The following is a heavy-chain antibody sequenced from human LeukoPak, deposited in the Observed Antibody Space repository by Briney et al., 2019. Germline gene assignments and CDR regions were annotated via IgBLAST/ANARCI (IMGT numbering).Heavy chain of an antibody. CDR2: ISSSSSTI. J-gene: IGHJ4*02. CDR3: ARDANYYDSSGYLYYFDY. CDR1: GFTFSSYS. V-gene: IGHV3-48*01. Sequence: RPGGSLRLSCAASGFTFSSYSMNWVRQAPGKGLEWVSYISSSSSTIYYADSVKGRFTISRDNSKNTLYLQMNSLRAEDTAVYYCARDANYYDSSGYLYYFDYWGQGTLVTVSS. D-gene: IGHD3-22*01.